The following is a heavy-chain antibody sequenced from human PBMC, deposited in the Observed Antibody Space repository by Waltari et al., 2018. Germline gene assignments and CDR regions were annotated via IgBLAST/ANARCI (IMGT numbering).Heavy chain of an antibody. V-gene: IGHV3-9*02. J-gene: IGHJ4*02. CDR1: GFTSSGYA. Sequence: EIQLVPSGGGSVQPGKSLTPSCAAPGFTSSGYAMQWFRQVPGRGMGWVSSISWNSGRIKYADSVKGRFTISRDNAKTSVYMQMNSLKIEDTAVYYCAKELRSLERGFDLWGQGTPVIVSS. D-gene: IGHD3-3*01. CDR2: ISWNSGRI. CDR3: AKELRSLERGFDL.